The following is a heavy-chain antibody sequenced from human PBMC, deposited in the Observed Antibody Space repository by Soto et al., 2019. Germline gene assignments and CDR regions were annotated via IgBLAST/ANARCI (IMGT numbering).Heavy chain of an antibody. CDR3: AKSLYCSGGSCSVDYYYYMDV. V-gene: IGHV3-23*01. D-gene: IGHD2-15*01. Sequence: EVQLLESGGGLVQPGGSLRLSCAASGFTFSSYAMSWVRQAPGKGLEWVSAISGSGGSTYYADSVKGRFTISRDNSKNTLYLQMNRLRAEDTAVYYCAKSLYCSGGSCSVDYYYYMDVWGKGTTVTVSS. J-gene: IGHJ6*03. CDR2: ISGSGGST. CDR1: GFTFSSYA.